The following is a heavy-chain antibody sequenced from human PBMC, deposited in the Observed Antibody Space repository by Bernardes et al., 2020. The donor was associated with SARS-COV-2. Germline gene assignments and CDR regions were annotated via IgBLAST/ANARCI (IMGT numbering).Heavy chain of an antibody. D-gene: IGHD1-26*01. J-gene: IGHJ4*02. V-gene: IGHV3-23*01. Sequence: GGSLRLSCAACGFSFRRYAMSWVRQAPGKGLEWVSGIGSAGGSTYYVDSVKGRFTVSRDESKRTLYLQMNSLRAEDTAVYYCAKWDDHGADGDWGQGTLVTVSS. CDR2: IGSAGGST. CDR3: AKWDDHGADGD. CDR1: GFSFRRYA.